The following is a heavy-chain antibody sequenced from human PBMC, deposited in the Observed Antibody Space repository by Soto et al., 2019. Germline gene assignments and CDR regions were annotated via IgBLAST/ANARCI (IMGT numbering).Heavy chain of an antibody. J-gene: IGHJ6*02. V-gene: IGHV4-61*01. CDR2: IYYSGST. CDR1: GGSVSSGSYY. CDR3: ARDPRIINYYYYGMDV. Sequence: QVQLQESGPGLVKPSETLSLTCTVSGGSVSSGSYYWSWIRQPPGKGLEWIGYIYYSGSTNYNPSLKSRVTISVDTSKNQFSLKLSSVTAPDTAVYYCARDPRIINYYYYGMDVWGQGTAVTVSS. D-gene: IGHD3-10*01.